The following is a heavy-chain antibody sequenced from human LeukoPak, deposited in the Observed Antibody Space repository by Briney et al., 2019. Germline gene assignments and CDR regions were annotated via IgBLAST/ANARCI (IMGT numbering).Heavy chain of an antibody. CDR1: GFTFSSSD. CDR2: IWYDGSNK. CDR3: ARAREDSSGYWWYFDY. V-gene: IGHV3-33*01. J-gene: IGHJ4*02. D-gene: IGHD3-22*01. Sequence: PGGTLRLSCAASGFTFSSSDMHWVRQAPGKGLEWVAVIWYDGSNKYYADSVKGRFTISRDNSKNTLYLQMNSLRAEDTALYYCARAREDSSGYWWYFDYWGQGTLVTVSS.